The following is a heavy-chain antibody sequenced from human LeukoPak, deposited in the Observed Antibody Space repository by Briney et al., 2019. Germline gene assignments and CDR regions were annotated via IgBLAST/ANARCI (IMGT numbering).Heavy chain of an antibody. CDR2: IYYSGST. V-gene: IGHV4-39*07. D-gene: IGHD2-15*01. J-gene: IGHJ5*02. Sequence: SETLSLTCTVSGGSISSSSYYWGWIRQPPGKGLEWIGSIYYSGSTYYNPSLKSQVTISVDTSKNQFSLKLSSVTAADTAVYYCARDAPYCSGGSCYSPEYLITAWGQGTLVTVSS. CDR1: GGSISSSSYY. CDR3: ARDAPYCSGGSCYSPEYLITA.